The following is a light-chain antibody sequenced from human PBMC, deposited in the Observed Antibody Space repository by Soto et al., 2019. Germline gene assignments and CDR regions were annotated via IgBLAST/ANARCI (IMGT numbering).Light chain of an antibody. CDR1: SSNMRTNT. CDR2: SND. Sequence: QPLLTQPPSASGTPGQTVSISCSGTSSNMRTNTVNWYQHLPGTAPKLIIYSNDQRPSGVPDRFSASKSGTSASLAINGLQSADEAVYYCAAWDDSLAWVFGGGTKLTVL. V-gene: IGLV1-44*01. CDR3: AAWDDSLAWV. J-gene: IGLJ3*02.